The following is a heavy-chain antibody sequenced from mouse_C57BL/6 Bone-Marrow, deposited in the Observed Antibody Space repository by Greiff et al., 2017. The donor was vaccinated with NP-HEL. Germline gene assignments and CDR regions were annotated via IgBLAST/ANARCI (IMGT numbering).Heavy chain of an antibody. D-gene: IGHD1-1*01. Sequence: QVHVKQSGAELVRPGASVTLSCKASGYTFTDYEMHWVKQTPVHGLEWIGAIDPETGGTAYNQKFKGKAILTADKSSSTAYMELRSLTSEDSAVYYCTRSHITTVVADYWGQGTTLTVSS. CDR2: IDPETGGT. CDR1: GYTFTDYE. V-gene: IGHV1-15*01. J-gene: IGHJ2*01. CDR3: TRSHITTVVADY.